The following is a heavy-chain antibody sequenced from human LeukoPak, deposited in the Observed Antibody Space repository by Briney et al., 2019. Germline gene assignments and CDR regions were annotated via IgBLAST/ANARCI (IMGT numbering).Heavy chain of an antibody. V-gene: IGHV1-2*02. Sequence: ASVKVSCKASGYTFTSYYIHWVRQAPGQGLEWLGWINPYSGGTNSAQKFQGRVTMTTDTSTSTAYMELRSLRSDDTAMYYCARSGELFTYFGYNYYMDVWGKGTTVTISS. CDR2: INPYSGGT. J-gene: IGHJ6*03. CDR3: ARSGELFTYFGYNYYMDV. D-gene: IGHD3-10*01. CDR1: GYTFTSYY.